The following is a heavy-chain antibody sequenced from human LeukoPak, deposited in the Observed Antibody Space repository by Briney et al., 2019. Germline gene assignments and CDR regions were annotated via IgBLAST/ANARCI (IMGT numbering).Heavy chain of an antibody. V-gene: IGHV4-30-2*01. CDR2: IYHSGST. J-gene: IGHJ4*02. CDR1: GGSISSGDYF. D-gene: IGHD6-19*01. CDR3: ARDIGYSSGWYDY. Sequence: SETLSLTCAVSGGSISSGDYFWSWGPQPRGRGVEWIGYIYHSGSTYYNPSLKSRVTISVDRSKNQFSLKLSSVTAADTAVYYCARDIGYSSGWYDYWGQGTLVTVSS.